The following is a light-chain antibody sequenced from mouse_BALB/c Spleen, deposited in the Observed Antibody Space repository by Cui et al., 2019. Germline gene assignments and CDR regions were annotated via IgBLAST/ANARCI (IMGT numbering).Light chain of an antibody. CDR1: SSVRY. V-gene: IGKV4-80*01. J-gene: IGKJ1*01. Sequence: QIALTQSPATMSASLGEEITLTCSASSSVRYMHWYQQKSGTSPKLLIYSTSNLASGVPSRFSGSGSGTFYSLTISSVEAEDAADYYCHQWSSYPWTFGGGTKLEIK. CDR3: HQWSSYPWT. CDR2: STS.